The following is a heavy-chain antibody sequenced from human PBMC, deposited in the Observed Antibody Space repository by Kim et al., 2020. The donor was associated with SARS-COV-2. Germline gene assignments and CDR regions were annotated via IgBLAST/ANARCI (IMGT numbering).Heavy chain of an antibody. D-gene: IGHD1-20*01. J-gene: IGHJ4*02. CDR2: IYYSGST. Sequence: SETLSLTCTVSRGSISSVDYYWSWIRQPPGKGLEWIGYIYYSGSTYYNPSIKIRVTISVDTSKNQFSLKLSSVTAADTAVYYCASAHNVRRSDYWGQGTLVTVSS. CDR3: ASAHNVRRSDY. CDR1: RGSISSVDYY. V-gene: IGHV4-30-4*01.